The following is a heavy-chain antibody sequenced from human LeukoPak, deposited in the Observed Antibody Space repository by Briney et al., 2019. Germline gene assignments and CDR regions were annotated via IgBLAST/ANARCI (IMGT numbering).Heavy chain of an antibody. V-gene: IGHV3-30-3*01. CDR2: ISYDGSNK. CDR3: PRDGEYSYGYFDY. D-gene: IGHD5-18*01. CDR1: GFTFSSYA. Sequence: GGSLRLSCAASGFTFSSYAMHWVRQAPGKGLEWVAVISYDGSNKYYADSVKGRFTISRDNSKNTLYLQMNSLRAEDTAVYYCPRDGEYSYGYFDYWGQGTLVTVSS. J-gene: IGHJ4*02.